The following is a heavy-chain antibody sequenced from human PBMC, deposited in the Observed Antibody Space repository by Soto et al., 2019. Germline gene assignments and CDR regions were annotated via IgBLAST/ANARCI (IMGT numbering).Heavy chain of an antibody. D-gene: IGHD3-10*01. CDR1: GFTVGNNY. V-gene: IGHV3-53*01. CDR3: AKDGRGSGSHYNSFGY. J-gene: IGHJ4*02. CDR2: IYSTGTT. Sequence: VQLVESGGGLIQPGGSLKLSCAASGFTVGNNYMSWVRQAPGKGLEWVSLIYSTGTTKYADSVKGRFTVSRDNAKNTLYLQMNSLRADDTAVYYCAKDGRGSGSHYNSFGYWGQGTLVTVSS.